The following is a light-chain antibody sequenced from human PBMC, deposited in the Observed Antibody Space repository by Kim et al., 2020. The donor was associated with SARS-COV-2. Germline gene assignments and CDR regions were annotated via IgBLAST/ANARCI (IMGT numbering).Light chain of an antibody. CDR2: QDS. CDR1: KVGDKY. CDR3: QAWDSSTVV. J-gene: IGLJ2*01. Sequence: GSPGQTASITCSGDKVGDKYACWYQQKPGQSPVLLIYQDSKRPSGIPERFSGSNSGNTATLTISGTQAMDEADYYCQAWDSSTVVFGGGTQLTVL. V-gene: IGLV3-1*01.